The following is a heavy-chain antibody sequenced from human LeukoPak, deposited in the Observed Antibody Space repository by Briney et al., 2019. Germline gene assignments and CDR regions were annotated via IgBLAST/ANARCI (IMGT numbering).Heavy chain of an antibody. CDR2: IRYDGSNK. J-gene: IGHJ6*03. CDR3: AKGGTELVYYYYYYMDV. Sequence: GGSLRLSCAASGFTFGSYGMHWVRQAPGKGLEWVAFIRYDGSNKYYADSVKGRFTISRDNSKNTLYLQMNSLRAEDTAVYYCAKGGTELVYYYYYYMDVWGKGTTVTISS. V-gene: IGHV3-30*02. D-gene: IGHD6-13*01. CDR1: GFTFGSYG.